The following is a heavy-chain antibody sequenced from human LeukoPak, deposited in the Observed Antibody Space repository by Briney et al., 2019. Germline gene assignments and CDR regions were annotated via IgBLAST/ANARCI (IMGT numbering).Heavy chain of an antibody. CDR2: IRSKANSYAT. J-gene: IGHJ4*02. D-gene: IGHD5-24*01. V-gene: IGHV3-73*01. Sequence: PGGSLRLSCAASGFTFSGSAMHWVRQASGKGLEWVGRIRSKANSYATAYAASVKGRFTISRDDSKNTAYLQMNSRKTEDTAVYYCTRTRDGYNAWIFDYWGQGTLVTVSS. CDR1: GFTFSGSA. CDR3: TRTRDGYNAWIFDY.